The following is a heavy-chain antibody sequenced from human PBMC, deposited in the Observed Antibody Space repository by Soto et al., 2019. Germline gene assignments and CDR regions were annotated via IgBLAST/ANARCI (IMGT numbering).Heavy chain of an antibody. V-gene: IGHV1-69*06. CDR1: GGTFSSYA. Sequence: QVQLVQSGAEVKKPGSSVKVSCKASGGTFSSYAISWVRQAPGQGLEWMGGIIPIFGTANYAQKFQGRVTITADKSTSTAYMELSSLRSEDTAVYYCARRGYSGYRPPYYYGMDVWGQGTTVTVSS. CDR2: IIPIFGTA. D-gene: IGHD5-12*01. CDR3: ARRGYSGYRPPYYYGMDV. J-gene: IGHJ6*02.